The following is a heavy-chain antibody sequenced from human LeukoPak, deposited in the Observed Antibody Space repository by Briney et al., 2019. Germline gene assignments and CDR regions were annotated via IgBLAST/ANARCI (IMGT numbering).Heavy chain of an antibody. D-gene: IGHD5-12*01. CDR1: RFTFSTAW. V-gene: IGHV3-15*01. Sequence: GGSLRLSCEASRFTFSTAWMSWIRQAPGKGLEWVGRIKSKADGGATDYAAAVKGRFSVSRDDSENISYLQMNSLKTEDTAVYYCTTAPYDGKDYWGQGTPVTVSS. J-gene: IGHJ4*02. CDR2: IKSKADGGAT. CDR3: TTAPYDGKDY.